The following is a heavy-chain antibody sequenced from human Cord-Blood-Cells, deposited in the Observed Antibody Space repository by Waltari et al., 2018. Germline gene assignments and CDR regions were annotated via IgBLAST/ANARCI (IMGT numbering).Heavy chain of an antibody. CDR3: ARLDEYCSSTSCYTGAFDI. Sequence: GLVKPSETLSLTCTVSGGSISSSSYYSGWIRQPPGKGLEWIGSIYYSGSTYYNPSLKSRVTISIDTSKNQFSLKLSSVTAADTAVYYCARLDEYCSSTSCYTGAFDIWGQGTMVTVSS. J-gene: IGHJ3*02. D-gene: IGHD2-2*02. V-gene: IGHV4-39*01. CDR2: IYYSGST. CDR1: GGSISSSSYY.